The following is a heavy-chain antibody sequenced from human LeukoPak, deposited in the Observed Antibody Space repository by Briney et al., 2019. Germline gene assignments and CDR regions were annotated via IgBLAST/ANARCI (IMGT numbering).Heavy chain of an antibody. D-gene: IGHD3-10*01. CDR2: INHSGST. CDR1: GGSFSGYY. J-gene: IGHJ6*03. CDR3: ARRVVRGVWRVYYMDV. V-gene: IGHV4-34*01. Sequence: PSETLSLTCAVYGGSFSGYYWSWIRQPPGKGLEWIGEINHSGSTNYNPSLKSRVTISVDTSKNQFSLKLSSVTAADTAVYYCARRVVRGVWRVYYMDVWGKGTTVTVSS.